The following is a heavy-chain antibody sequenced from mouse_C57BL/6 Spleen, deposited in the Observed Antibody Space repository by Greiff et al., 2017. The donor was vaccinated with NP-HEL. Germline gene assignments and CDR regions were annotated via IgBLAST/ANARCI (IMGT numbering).Heavy chain of an antibody. Sequence: EVQLQESGPGLVKPSQSLSLTCSVTGYSITSGYYWNWIRQFPGNKLEWMGYISYDGSNNYNPSLKNRISITRDTSKNQFFLKLNSVTTEDTATYYCARDQGSSGYPYWGQGTLVTVSA. V-gene: IGHV3-6*01. CDR1: GYSITSGYY. CDR2: ISYDGSN. D-gene: IGHD3-2*02. CDR3: ARDQGSSGYPY. J-gene: IGHJ3*01.